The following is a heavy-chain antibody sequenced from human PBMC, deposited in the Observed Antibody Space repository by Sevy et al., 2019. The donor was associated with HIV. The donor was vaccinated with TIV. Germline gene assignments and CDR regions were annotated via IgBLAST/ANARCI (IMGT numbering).Heavy chain of an antibody. J-gene: IGHJ4*02. D-gene: IGHD1-26*01. Sequence: GGSLRLSCAASGFTFNDYAMHWVRQAPGRGVEWVSGINWNSGRIDYADSVRGRFTISRDNAKNSLYLQMNSLRAEDTAFYFCAKGRYSGDFLYFDYWGQGTLVTVSS. CDR3: AKGRYSGDFLYFDY. V-gene: IGHV3-9*01. CDR1: GFTFNDYA. CDR2: INWNSGRI.